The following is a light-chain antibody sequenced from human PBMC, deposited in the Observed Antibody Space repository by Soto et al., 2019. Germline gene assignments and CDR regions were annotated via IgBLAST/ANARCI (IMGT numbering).Light chain of an antibody. V-gene: IGKV1-39*01. CDR1: QSISTY. CDR3: QQSYSTPPT. Sequence: DIQMTQSPSSLSASIGDRVTITCRASQSISTYLNWYQHKPGKAPKLLIYAASSLQSGVPSRFSGSGSGTDLTLTISSLQPEDFATYYCQQSYSTPPTFGQGTKVEIK. CDR2: AAS. J-gene: IGKJ1*01.